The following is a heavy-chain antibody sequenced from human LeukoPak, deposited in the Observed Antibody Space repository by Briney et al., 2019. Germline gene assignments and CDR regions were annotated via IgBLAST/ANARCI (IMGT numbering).Heavy chain of an antibody. D-gene: IGHD3-22*01. V-gene: IGHV3-30*04. CDR3: ATGSGYYYGH. CDR1: GFTFSSYA. CDR2: VYHDGRT. J-gene: IGHJ4*02. Sequence: PGGSLRLSCAASGFTFSSYAMHWVRQAPGKGLEWVTVVYHDGRTYYADSVKGRFIVSRDNSKNTLYVQMNSLRDEDTAVYYCATGSGYYYGHWGQGTLVTVSS.